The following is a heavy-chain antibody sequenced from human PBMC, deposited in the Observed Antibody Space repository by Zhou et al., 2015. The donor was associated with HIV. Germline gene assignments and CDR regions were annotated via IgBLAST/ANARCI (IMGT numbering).Heavy chain of an antibody. CDR3: ARGGGGYDFWSGYYNPRPYYYYYMDV. Sequence: QVQLVQSGAEVKKPGSSVKVSCKASGGTFSSYAISWVRQAPGQGLEWMGGIIPIFGTANYAQKFQGRVTITADESTSTAYMELSSLRSEDTAVYYCARGGGGYDFWSGYYNPRPYYYYYMDVWGKGTTVTVSS. J-gene: IGHJ6*03. CDR1: GGTFSSYA. V-gene: IGHV1-69*01. CDR2: IIPIFGTA. D-gene: IGHD3-3*01.